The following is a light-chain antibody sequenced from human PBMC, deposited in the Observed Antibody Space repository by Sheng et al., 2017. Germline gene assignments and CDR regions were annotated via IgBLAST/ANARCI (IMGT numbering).Light chain of an antibody. Sequence: AIQMTQSPSSLSASVGDRVTITCRASQGIRNDLGWYQQKPGKAPKLLIYAASSLQSGVPSRFSGSGSGTDFTLTISSLQPEDFAVYYCQQYGSSQYTFGQGTKLEIK. J-gene: IGKJ2*01. CDR2: AAS. V-gene: IGKV1-6*01. CDR1: QGIRND. CDR3: QQYGSSQYT.